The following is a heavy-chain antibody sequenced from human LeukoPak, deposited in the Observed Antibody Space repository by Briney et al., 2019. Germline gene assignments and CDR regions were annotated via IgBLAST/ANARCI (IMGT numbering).Heavy chain of an antibody. CDR1: GGSFSDYY. Sequence: SETLSLTCAVYGGSFSDYYWSWIRQPPGKGLEWIGEINYSGSTNYNPSLKSRVTISVDTSKNQFSLNLNSVTAADTAVYYCARRWQGYCRGGSCQSRRLDYWGREPW. CDR3: ARRWQGYCRGGSCQSRRLDY. J-gene: IGHJ4*02. CDR2: INYSGST. D-gene: IGHD2-15*01. V-gene: IGHV4-34*01.